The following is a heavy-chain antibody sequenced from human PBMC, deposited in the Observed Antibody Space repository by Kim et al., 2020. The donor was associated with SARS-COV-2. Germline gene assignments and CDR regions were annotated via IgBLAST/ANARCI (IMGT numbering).Heavy chain of an antibody. CDR2: IYPGDFDV. J-gene: IGHJ6*02. CDR3: ARGKGYCNVIACSDSGMDA. D-gene: IGHD2-15*01. CDR1: GYSFSNYW. Sequence: GESLKISCKGSGYSFSNYWIGWVRQMPEKGLEWVAMIYPGDFDVRYSPSFQGRVTISVDKSITTAHLQWSSLKASDTAIYYCARGKGYCNVIACSDSGMDAWGPGTTVIVSS. V-gene: IGHV5-51*01.